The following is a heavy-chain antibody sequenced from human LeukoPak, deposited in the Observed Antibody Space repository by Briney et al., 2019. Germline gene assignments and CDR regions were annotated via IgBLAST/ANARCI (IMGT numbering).Heavy chain of an antibody. Sequence: SETLSLTCTVSGGSISSGGYYWSWIRQPPGKGLEWIGEINHSGSTNYNPSLKSRVTISVDTSKNQFSLKLSSVTAADTAVYYCARGSSVITTFDYWGQGTLVTVSS. CDR3: ARGSSVITTFDY. CDR2: INHSGST. J-gene: IGHJ4*02. V-gene: IGHV4-39*07. CDR1: GGSISSGGYY. D-gene: IGHD3-22*01.